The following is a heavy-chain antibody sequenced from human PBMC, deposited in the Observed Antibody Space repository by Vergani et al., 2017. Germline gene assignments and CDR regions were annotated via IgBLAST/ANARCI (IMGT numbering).Heavy chain of an antibody. CDR2: SFYSGST. CDR3: AMTRSGWYTAFDL. Sequence: QVQLQESGPGLVKPSETLSLTCTVSGGSISSYYWSWIRQPPGKGMEWIGYSFYSGSTNYNPSLKSRVTLSVDTSKNQFSLHLNSVTATDTAVYYCAMTRSGWYTAFDLWGQGTMVTVSS. V-gene: IGHV4-59*08. J-gene: IGHJ3*01. CDR1: GGSISSYY. D-gene: IGHD6-19*01.